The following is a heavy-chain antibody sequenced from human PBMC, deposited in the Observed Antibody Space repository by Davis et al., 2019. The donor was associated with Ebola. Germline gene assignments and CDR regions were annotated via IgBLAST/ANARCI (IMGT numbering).Heavy chain of an antibody. CDR2: INPNSGGT. CDR1: GYTFTGYY. Sequence: ASVKVSCKASGYTFTGYYMHWVRQAPGQGLEWMGWINPNSGGTNYAQKFQGRVTMTRDTSISTAYMELSRLRSEDTAVYYCARGASYDYGDPYWFDPWGQGTLVTVSS. CDR3: ARGASYDYGDPYWFDP. D-gene: IGHD4-17*01. V-gene: IGHV1-2*02. J-gene: IGHJ5*02.